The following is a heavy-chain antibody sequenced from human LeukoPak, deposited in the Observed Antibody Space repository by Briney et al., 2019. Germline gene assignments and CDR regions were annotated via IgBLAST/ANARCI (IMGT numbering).Heavy chain of an antibody. J-gene: IGHJ4*02. CDR2: IYYSGST. Sequence: SQTLSLTCTVSGGSISSSSYYWSWIRQPPGKGLEWIGYIYYSGSTNYNPSLKSRVTISVDTSKNQFSLKLSSVTAADTAVYYCAMQWQSAGPFDYWGQGTLVTVSS. CDR3: AMQWQSAGPFDY. CDR1: GGSISSSSYY. V-gene: IGHV4-61*01. D-gene: IGHD6-19*01.